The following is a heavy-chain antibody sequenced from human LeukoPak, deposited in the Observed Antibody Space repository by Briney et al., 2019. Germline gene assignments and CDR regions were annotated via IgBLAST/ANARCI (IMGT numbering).Heavy chain of an antibody. CDR3: TTDFARAYSGSDAFDI. CDR1: GFTFSSYG. J-gene: IGHJ3*02. CDR2: ISYDGSNK. V-gene: IGHV3-30*03. D-gene: IGHD1-26*01. Sequence: GGSLRLSCAASGFTFSSYGMHWVRQAPGKGLEWVAVISYDGSNKYYADSVKGRFTISRDNSKNTLYLQMNSLKTEDTAVYYCTTDFARAYSGSDAFDIWGQGTMVTVSS.